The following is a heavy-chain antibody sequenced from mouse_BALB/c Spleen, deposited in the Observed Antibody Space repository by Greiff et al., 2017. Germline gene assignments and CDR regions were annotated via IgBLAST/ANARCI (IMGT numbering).Heavy chain of an antibody. CDR1: GYTFTDYW. CDR2: IDTSDSYT. Sequence: VQLQQPGAELVMPGASVKMSCKASGYTFTDYWMHWVKQRPGQGLEWIGAIDTSDSYTSYNQKFKGKATLTVDESSSTAYMQLSSLTSEDSAVYYCARSNYRYDEDYWGQGTTLTVSS. V-gene: IGHV1-69*01. J-gene: IGHJ2*01. D-gene: IGHD2-14*01. CDR3: ARSNYRYDEDY.